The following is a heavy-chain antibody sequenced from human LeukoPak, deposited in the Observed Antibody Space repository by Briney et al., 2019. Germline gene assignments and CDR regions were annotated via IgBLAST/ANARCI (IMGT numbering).Heavy chain of an antibody. J-gene: IGHJ4*02. CDR1: GFTFSSYS. CDR3: ASLTLIWSGYYG. V-gene: IGHV3-21*01. Sequence: PGGSLRLSCAASGFTFSSYSMNWVRQAPGKGLEWVSSISSSSSYIYYADSVKGRFTISRDNAKNPLYLQMNSLRAEDTAVYYCASLTLIWSGYYGGGQGTLVTVSS. D-gene: IGHD3-3*01. CDR2: ISSSSSYI.